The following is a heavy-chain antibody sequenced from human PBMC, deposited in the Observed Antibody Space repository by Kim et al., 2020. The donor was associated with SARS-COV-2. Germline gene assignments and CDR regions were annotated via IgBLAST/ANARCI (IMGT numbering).Heavy chain of an antibody. CDR2: ISYDGSNK. V-gene: IGHV3-30-3*01. J-gene: IGHJ4*02. CDR3: ARDAAKGVNDIDY. D-gene: IGHD3-9*01. Sequence: GGSLRLSCAASGFTFSSYAMHWVRQAPGKGLEWVAVISYDGSNKYYADSVKGRFTISRDNSKNTLYLQMNSLRAEDTAVYYCARDAAKGVNDIDYWGQGTLVTVSS. CDR1: GFTFSSYA.